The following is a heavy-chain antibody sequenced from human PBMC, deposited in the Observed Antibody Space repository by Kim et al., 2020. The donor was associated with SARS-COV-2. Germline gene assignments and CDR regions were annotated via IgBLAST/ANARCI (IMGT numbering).Heavy chain of an antibody. J-gene: IGHJ6*02. CDR1: GGTFGNYG. Sequence: SVKVSCKTSGGTFGNYGFAWVRLAPGQGLEWMGGIIPVSDTRDYAQKFQGRLTFTADGSTSTAYMELTALKSDDTAVYYCARARTGSLYYYFGMDVWGPGTTVTVSS. D-gene: IGHD1-1*01. V-gene: IGHV1-69*13. CDR2: IIPVSDTR. CDR3: ARARTGSLYYYFGMDV.